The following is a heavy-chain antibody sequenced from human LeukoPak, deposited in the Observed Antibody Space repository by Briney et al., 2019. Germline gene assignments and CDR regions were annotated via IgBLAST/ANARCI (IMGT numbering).Heavy chain of an antibody. J-gene: IGHJ4*02. CDR2: ISWNSGSI. CDR1: GFPFDDYA. D-gene: IGHD3-10*01. CDR3: AKGLWFGEFHPFDY. V-gene: IGHV3-9*01. Sequence: GGSLRLSCAASGFPFDDYAMHWVRQAPGKGLGWVSGISWNSGSIGYADSVKGRFTISRDNAKNSLYLQMNSLRAEDTALYYCAKGLWFGEFHPFDYWGQGTLVTVSS.